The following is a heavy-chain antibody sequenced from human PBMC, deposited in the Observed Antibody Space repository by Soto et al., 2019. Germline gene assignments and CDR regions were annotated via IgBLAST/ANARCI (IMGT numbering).Heavy chain of an antibody. J-gene: IGHJ6*02. CDR2: ISAYNVNT. Sequence: QVQLVQSGAEVKKPGASVKVSCKASGYTFTSYGISWVRQAPGQGLEWMGWISAYNVNTNYAQKLQGRGTMNTDTSTSKAYLELRSLRSDDTAVYYFARARSIAARLGMDVWGQGTTVTVSS. V-gene: IGHV1-18*04. D-gene: IGHD6-6*01. CDR1: GYTFTSYG. CDR3: ARARSIAARLGMDV.